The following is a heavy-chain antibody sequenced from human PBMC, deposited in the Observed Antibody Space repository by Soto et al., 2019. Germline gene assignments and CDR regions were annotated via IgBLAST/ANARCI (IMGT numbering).Heavy chain of an antibody. CDR2: IIPIFGTA. V-gene: IGHV1-69*01. CDR1: GGTFSSYA. D-gene: IGHD2-2*01. J-gene: IGHJ5*02. Sequence: QVQLVQSGAEVKKPGSSVKVSCKASGGTFSSYAISWVRQAPGQGLEWMGGIIPIFGTANYAQKFQGRVTITADESTSTAYMELSSLRSEDTAVYYCARNKDIVVVPAAIEGDWFDPWGQGTLVTVSS. CDR3: ARNKDIVVVPAAIEGDWFDP.